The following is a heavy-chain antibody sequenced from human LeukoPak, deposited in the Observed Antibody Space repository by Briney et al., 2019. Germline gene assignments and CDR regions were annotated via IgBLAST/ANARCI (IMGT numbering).Heavy chain of an antibody. CDR2: INHNGNVN. CDR1: GFTFSSYW. D-gene: IGHD1-7*01. Sequence: GGSLRLSCAASGFTFSSYWMNWARQAPGKGLEWVASINHNGNVNYYVDSVKGRFTISRDNAKNSLYLQMSNLRAEDTAVYFCAKDRARGGTTDFDYWGQGTLVTVSS. CDR3: AKDRARGGTTDFDY. J-gene: IGHJ4*02. V-gene: IGHV3-7*03.